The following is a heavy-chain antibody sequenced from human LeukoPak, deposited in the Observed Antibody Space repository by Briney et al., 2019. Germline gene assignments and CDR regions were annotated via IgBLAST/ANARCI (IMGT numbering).Heavy chain of an antibody. CDR3: AKEAGSGWTIFDY. D-gene: IGHD6-19*01. CDR1: GFTFNSYA. Sequence: GGSLRLSCAASGFTFNSYAMSWARQAPGKGLEWVSAISGSGGSTFYADSVKGRFTISRDNSKNTLYLQMNSLRGEDTAVYYCAKEAGSGWTIFDYWGQGTPVTVSS. CDR2: ISGSGGST. J-gene: IGHJ4*02. V-gene: IGHV3-23*01.